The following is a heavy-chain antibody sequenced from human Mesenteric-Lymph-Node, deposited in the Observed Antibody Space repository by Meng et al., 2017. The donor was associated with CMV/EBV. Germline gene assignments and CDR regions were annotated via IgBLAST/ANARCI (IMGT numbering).Heavy chain of an antibody. V-gene: IGHV3-9*01. Sequence: SLKISCAASGFTFDSYAVYWVRQAPGKGLEWVSGISWNSGTIGYADSVKGRFTISRDNSKNTLYLQMNSLRAEDTAVYYCAREGQNIVVVPAAPGPHSGMDVWGQGTTVTVSS. CDR3: AREGQNIVVVPAAPGPHSGMDV. CDR1: GFTFDSYA. CDR2: ISWNSGTI. D-gene: IGHD2-2*01. J-gene: IGHJ6*02.